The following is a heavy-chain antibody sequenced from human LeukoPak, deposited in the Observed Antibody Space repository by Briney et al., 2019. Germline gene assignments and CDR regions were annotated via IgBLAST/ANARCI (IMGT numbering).Heavy chain of an antibody. V-gene: IGHV3-30*18. CDR3: AKDEGHFDY. CDR1: GFTFSSYG. J-gene: IGHJ4*02. Sequence: GRSLRLSCAASGFTFSSYGMHWVRQAPGKGLEWVAGISYDGSNKYYADSVKGRFTISRDNSKNTLYLQMNSLRAEDTAVYYCAKDEGHFDYWGQGTLVTVSS. CDR2: ISYDGSNK.